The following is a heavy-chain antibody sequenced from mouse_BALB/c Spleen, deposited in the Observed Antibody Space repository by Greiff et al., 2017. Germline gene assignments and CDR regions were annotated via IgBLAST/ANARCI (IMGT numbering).Heavy chain of an antibody. CDR3: ARAYYGNTGYFDV. Sequence: EVQLVESGGGLVQPGGSRKLSCAASGFTFSSFGMHWVRQAPEKGLEWVAYISSGSSTTYYADTVKGRFTISRDNPKNTLFLQMTSLRSEDTAMYYCARAYYGNTGYFDVWGAGTTVTVSS. CDR2: ISSGSSTT. V-gene: IGHV5-17*02. CDR1: GFTFSSFG. D-gene: IGHD2-10*01. J-gene: IGHJ1*01.